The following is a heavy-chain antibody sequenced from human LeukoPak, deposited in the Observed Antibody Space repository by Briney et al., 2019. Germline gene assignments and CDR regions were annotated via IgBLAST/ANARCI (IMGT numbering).Heavy chain of an antibody. D-gene: IGHD2-21*01. J-gene: IGHJ4*02. Sequence: GGSLRLSCAASGFTFSNYAMSWVRQAPGKGLEWVSDISGSGNWTYYADSVKGRFTIPRDNSKNTQHLQMNSLRAEDTAVYYCASERGPLSIVTGYWGQGTLVTVSS. CDR2: ISGSGNWT. V-gene: IGHV3-23*01. CDR1: GFTFSNYA. CDR3: ASERGPLSIVTGY.